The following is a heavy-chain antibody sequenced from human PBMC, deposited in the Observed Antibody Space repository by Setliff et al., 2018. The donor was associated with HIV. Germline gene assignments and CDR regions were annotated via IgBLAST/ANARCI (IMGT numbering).Heavy chain of an antibody. CDR2: IYHSGST. CDR1: GYSISSGYY. Sequence: PSETLSLTCAVSGYSISSGYYWGWIRQPPGKGLEWIGSIYHSGSTYYNPSLKRRVTISVDTSKKQFSLKLSSVTAADTAVYFCARRQSYYDILNGRAFDALDIWGQGTKVTVSS. CDR3: ARRQSYYDILNGRAFDALDI. J-gene: IGHJ3*02. D-gene: IGHD3-9*01. V-gene: IGHV4-38-2*01.